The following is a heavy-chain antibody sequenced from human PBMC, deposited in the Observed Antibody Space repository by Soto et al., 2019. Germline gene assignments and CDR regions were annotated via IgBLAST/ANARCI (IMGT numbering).Heavy chain of an antibody. Sequence: GGSLRLSCAASGFTFSDHYMDWVRQAPGKGLEWVGRTRNKANSYTTEYAASVKGRFTISRDDSKNSLYLQMNSLKTEDTAVYYCARSIVATSFDAFDIWGQGTMVTVSS. J-gene: IGHJ3*02. CDR2: TRNKANSYTT. CDR3: ARSIVATSFDAFDI. D-gene: IGHD5-12*01. CDR1: GFTFSDHY. V-gene: IGHV3-72*01.